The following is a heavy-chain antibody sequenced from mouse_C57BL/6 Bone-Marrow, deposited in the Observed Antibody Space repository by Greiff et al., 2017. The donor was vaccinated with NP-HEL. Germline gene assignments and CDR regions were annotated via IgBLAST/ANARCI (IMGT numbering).Heavy chain of an antibody. Sequence: VQLQQSGTVLARPGASVKMSCKTSGYTFTSYWMHWVKQRPGQGLEWIGAIYPGNSDTSYNQKFKGKAKLTAVTSASTAYMELSSLTNEDSAVYYCKLAYYSNYVPDYWGQGTTLTVSS. V-gene: IGHV1-5*01. D-gene: IGHD2-5*01. CDR3: KLAYYSNYVPDY. CDR1: GYTFTSYW. CDR2: IYPGNSDT. J-gene: IGHJ2*01.